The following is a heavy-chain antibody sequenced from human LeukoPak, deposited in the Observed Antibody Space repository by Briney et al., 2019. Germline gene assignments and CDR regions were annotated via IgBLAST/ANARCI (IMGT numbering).Heavy chain of an antibody. CDR3: ARGRITMVRGVSTLRFDP. CDR2: IYYSGST. J-gene: IGHJ5*02. V-gene: IGHV4-59*12. CDR1: GGSISSYY. D-gene: IGHD3-10*01. Sequence: PSETLSLTCTVSGGSISSYYWSWIRQPPGKGLEWIGYIYYSGSTNYNPSLKSRVTISVDTSKNQFSLKLSSVTAADTAVYYCARGRITMVRGVSTLRFDPWGQGTLVTVSS.